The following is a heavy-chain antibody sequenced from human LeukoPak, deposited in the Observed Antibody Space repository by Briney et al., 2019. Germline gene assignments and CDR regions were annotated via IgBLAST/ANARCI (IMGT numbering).Heavy chain of an antibody. Sequence: GGSLRLSCAASGFTFSSYAMSWVRQAPGKGLEWVSAISGSGGSTYYADSVKGRFTISRDNAKNSLYLQMNSLRAEDTAVYYCARAIAAAGTDWGQGTLVTVSS. J-gene: IGHJ4*02. CDR2: ISGSGGST. CDR1: GFTFSSYA. V-gene: IGHV3-23*01. D-gene: IGHD6-13*01. CDR3: ARAIAAAGTD.